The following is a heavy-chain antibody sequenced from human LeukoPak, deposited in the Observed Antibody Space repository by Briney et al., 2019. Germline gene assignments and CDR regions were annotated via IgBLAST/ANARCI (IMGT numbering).Heavy chain of an antibody. Sequence: GGSLRLSCAASGFTFSSYGMHWVRQAPGKGLEWVANINADGSETYYVDSVKGRFAISRDNARNSLYLHMNSLRAEDTALYYCARDPDPGTADYWGQGTLVTVSS. D-gene: IGHD1-7*01. CDR2: INADGSET. CDR3: ARDPDPGTADY. J-gene: IGHJ4*02. CDR1: GFTFSSYG. V-gene: IGHV3-7*01.